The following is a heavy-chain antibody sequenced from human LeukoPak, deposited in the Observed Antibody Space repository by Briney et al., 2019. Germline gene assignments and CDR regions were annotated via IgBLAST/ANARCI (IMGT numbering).Heavy chain of an antibody. Sequence: SETLSLTCAVYGGSFSGYYWSWIRQPPGKGLEWIGEINHSGSTNYNPSLKSRVTISVDTSKNQFSLKLSSVTAADTAVYYCARVEYASSTSFSVALFDYWGQGTLSPSPQ. CDR1: GGSFSGYY. J-gene: IGHJ4*02. CDR3: ARVEYASSTSFSVALFDY. D-gene: IGHD2-2*01. V-gene: IGHV4-34*01. CDR2: INHSGST.